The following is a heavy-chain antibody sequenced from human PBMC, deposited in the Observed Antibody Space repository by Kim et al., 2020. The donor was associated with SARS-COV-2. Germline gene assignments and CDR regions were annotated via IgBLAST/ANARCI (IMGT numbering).Heavy chain of an antibody. Sequence: SETLSLTCTVSGGSISSSSYYWGWIRQPPGKGLEWIGSIYYSGSTYYNPSLKSRVTISVDTSKNQFSLKLSSVTAADTVVYYCARHLSSSGWDLYYFDYWGQGTLVTVSS. CDR3: ARHLSSSGWDLYYFDY. CDR2: IYYSGST. D-gene: IGHD6-19*01. CDR1: GGSISSSSYY. J-gene: IGHJ4*02. V-gene: IGHV4-39*01.